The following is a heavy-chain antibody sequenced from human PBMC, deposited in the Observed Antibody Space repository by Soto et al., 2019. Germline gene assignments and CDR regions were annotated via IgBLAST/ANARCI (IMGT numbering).Heavy chain of an antibody. J-gene: IGHJ4*02. CDR1: GGTFSSYS. D-gene: IGHD6-19*01. Sequence: GASVKGSCNASGGTFSSYSISWVRQAPGQGLEWMGGIIPIFGTANYAQKFQGRVTITADESTSTAYMELSSLRSEDTAVYYCARDLGVAGAYWGQGTLVTVSS. V-gene: IGHV1-69*13. CDR3: ARDLGVAGAY. CDR2: IIPIFGTA.